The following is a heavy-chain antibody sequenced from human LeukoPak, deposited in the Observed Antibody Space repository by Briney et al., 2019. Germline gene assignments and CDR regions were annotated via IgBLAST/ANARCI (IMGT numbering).Heavy chain of an antibody. V-gene: IGHV7-4-1*02. CDR2: INTDTGNP. Sequence: GASVKVSCKASGYTFNNYAMNWVRQAPGQGLEWLGWINTDTGNPTYAQAFTGRFVFSVDTSVSTAYLQISSLKAEDTAVYYCARFRSAGGNSRWYFDLWGRGTLVTVSS. D-gene: IGHD4-23*01. CDR3: ARFRSAGGNSRWYFDL. CDR1: GYTFNNYA. J-gene: IGHJ2*01.